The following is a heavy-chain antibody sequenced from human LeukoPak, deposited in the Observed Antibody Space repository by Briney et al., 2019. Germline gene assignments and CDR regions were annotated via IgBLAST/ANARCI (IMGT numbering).Heavy chain of an antibody. CDR3: ARDGVYSSGWKYYYMDV. J-gene: IGHJ6*03. Sequence: GGSLRLSCAASGFTFSDYSMNWVRQAPGKGLEWVSGINWNGGSTGYADSVKGRFTISRDNAKNSLYLQMNSLRAEDTALYYCARDGVYSSGWKYYYMDVWGKGTTVTVSS. V-gene: IGHV3-20*04. D-gene: IGHD6-19*01. CDR2: INWNGGST. CDR1: GFTFSDYS.